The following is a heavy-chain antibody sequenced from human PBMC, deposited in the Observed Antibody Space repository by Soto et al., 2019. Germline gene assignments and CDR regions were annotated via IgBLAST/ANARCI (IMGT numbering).Heavy chain of an antibody. CDR2: IIPIFGTA. D-gene: IGHD1-26*01. CDR1: GGTFSTYS. CDR3: ASSSGNNYGVGTNYYFDD. V-gene: IGHV1-69*06. J-gene: IGHJ4*02. Sequence: QVQLVQSGAEVKKPGSSVKVSCRTSGGTFSTYSIVWVRQAPGEGLEWMGGIIPIFGTANYAQKYQDRVTITADKSTNTAFMELSSLKSEDTAMYYCASSSGNNYGVGTNYYFDDWSQGTLGTVAS.